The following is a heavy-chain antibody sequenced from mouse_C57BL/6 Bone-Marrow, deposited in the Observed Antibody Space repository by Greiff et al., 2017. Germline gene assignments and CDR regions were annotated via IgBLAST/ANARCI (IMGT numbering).Heavy chain of an antibody. V-gene: IGHV1-69*01. CDR1: GYTFTSYW. J-gene: IGHJ4*01. CDR2: IDPSDSYT. CDR3: ARITTVVATDYAMDY. D-gene: IGHD1-1*01. Sequence: VQLQQPGAELVMPGASVKLSCKASGYTFTSYWMHWVKQRPGQGLEWIGEIDPSDSYTNYNQKFKGKSTLTVDKSSSPAYMQLSSLTSEDSAVYYCARITTVVATDYAMDYWGQGTSVTVSS.